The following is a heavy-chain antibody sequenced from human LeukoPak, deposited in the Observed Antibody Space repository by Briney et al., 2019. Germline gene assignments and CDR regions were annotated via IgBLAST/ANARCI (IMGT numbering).Heavy chain of an antibody. CDR1: GGSISSYY. J-gene: IGHJ4*02. CDR3: ARYSYGESNFDY. Sequence: PSETLSLTCTVSGGSISSYYWSWIRQPPGKGLEWIEYIYYSGSTNYNPSLKSRVTISVDTSKNQFSLKLSSVTAADTAVYYCARYSYGESNFDYWGQGTLVTVSS. D-gene: IGHD5-18*01. V-gene: IGHV4-59*08. CDR2: IYYSGST.